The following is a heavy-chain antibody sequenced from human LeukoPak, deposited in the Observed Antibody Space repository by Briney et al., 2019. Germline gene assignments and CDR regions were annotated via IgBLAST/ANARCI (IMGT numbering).Heavy chain of an antibody. CDR2: ISSSGSTI. CDR1: GFTFRSHS. D-gene: IGHD6-13*01. CDR3: ARDPPFIAAAGRPFDP. V-gene: IGHV3-48*01. J-gene: IGHJ5*02. Sequence: GGSLRLSCAASGFTFRSHSMQWVRQAPGKGLEWVSHISSSGSTIYYADSVKGRFTISRDNAKESLYLQMSSLRSEDTAVYYCARDPPFIAAAGRPFDPWGQGTLVTVSS.